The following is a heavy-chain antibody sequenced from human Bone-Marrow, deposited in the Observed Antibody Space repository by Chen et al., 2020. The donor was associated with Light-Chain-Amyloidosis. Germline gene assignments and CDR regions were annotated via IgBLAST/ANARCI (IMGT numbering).Heavy chain of an antibody. CDR2: ISGSGGST. D-gene: IGHD7-27*01. V-gene: IGHV3-23*04. Sequence: EVQLVEAGGGLVQPGGSLSLSCAASGFTFSSYAMSWVRQAPGKGLEWVSAISGSGGSTYYADSVKGRFTISRDNSKNTLYLQMNSLRAEDTAVYYCAKDLGGELGGFDYWGQGTLVTVSS. CDR1: GFTFSSYA. J-gene: IGHJ4*02. CDR3: AKDLGGELGGFDY.